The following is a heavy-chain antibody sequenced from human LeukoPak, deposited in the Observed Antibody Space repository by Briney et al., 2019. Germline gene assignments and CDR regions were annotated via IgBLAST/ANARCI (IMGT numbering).Heavy chain of an antibody. CDR3: ARGRGYNAFDI. V-gene: IGHV4-34*01. CDR2: INHSGST. Sequence: SETLSLTCAVYGGSFSGYYWGWIRQPPGKGLEWIGEINHSGSTNYYPSLKSRVTISVDTSKNQFSLKLSSVTAADTAIYYCARGRGYNAFDIWGQGTIVTVSS. CDR1: GGSFSGYY. D-gene: IGHD5-18*01. J-gene: IGHJ3*02.